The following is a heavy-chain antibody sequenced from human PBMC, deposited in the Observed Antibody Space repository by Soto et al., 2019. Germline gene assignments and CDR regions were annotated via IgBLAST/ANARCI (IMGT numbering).Heavy chain of an antibody. Sequence: AVKVSCKASGFTFTSSAVQWVRQARGQRLEWIGWIVVGSGNTNYAQKFQERVTITRDMSTSTAYMELSSLRSEDTAVYYCAVGYSDYDFAVAGGYYYGMDVWG. CDR1: GFTFTSSA. V-gene: IGHV1-58*01. J-gene: IGHJ6*02. D-gene: IGHD5-12*01. CDR2: IVVGSGNT. CDR3: AVGYSDYDFAVAGGYYYGMDV.